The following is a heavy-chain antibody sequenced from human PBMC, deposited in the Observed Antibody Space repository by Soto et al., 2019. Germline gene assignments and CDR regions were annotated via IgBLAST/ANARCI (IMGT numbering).Heavy chain of an antibody. CDR3: AKDSQNYDVWSGSYYYGMDV. D-gene: IGHD3-3*01. J-gene: IGHJ6*02. Sequence: GGSLRLSCAASGFTFDDYAMHWVRQAPGKGLEWVSLISWDGGSTYYADSVKGRFTNSRDNSKNSLYLQMNSLRAEDTALYYWAKDSQNYDVWSGSYYYGMDVWGQGTTVTVSS. V-gene: IGHV3-43D*03. CDR1: GFTFDDYA. CDR2: ISWDGGST.